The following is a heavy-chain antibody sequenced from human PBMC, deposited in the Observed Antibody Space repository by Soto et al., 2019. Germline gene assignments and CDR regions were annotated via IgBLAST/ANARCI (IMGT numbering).Heavy chain of an antibody. CDR1: GASISGFY. V-gene: IGHV4-4*07. CDR3: VRDGTKTLRDWFDP. CDR2: IYATGTT. Sequence: SETLSLTCTVSGASISGFYWSWIRKSTGKGLEWIGRIYATGTTDYNPSLKSRVMMSVDTSKKQFSLKLRSVTAADTAVYYCVRDGTKTLRDWFDPWGQGISVTVSS. D-gene: IGHD1-1*01. J-gene: IGHJ5*02.